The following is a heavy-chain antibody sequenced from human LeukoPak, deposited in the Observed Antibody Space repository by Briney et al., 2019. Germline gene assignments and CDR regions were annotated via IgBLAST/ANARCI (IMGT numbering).Heavy chain of an antibody. Sequence: SETLSLTCSVSGGSISGYYWSWIRQPPGKGLEWIGYFYYSGNTNYNPSLKSRVTISVDTSKNQFSLNLSSVTAADTAVYYCARSYSYYYYYYGMDVWGQGTTVTVSS. CDR3: ARSYSYYYYYYGMDV. CDR2: FYYSGNT. CDR1: GGSISGYY. D-gene: IGHD4-11*01. V-gene: IGHV4-59*08. J-gene: IGHJ6*02.